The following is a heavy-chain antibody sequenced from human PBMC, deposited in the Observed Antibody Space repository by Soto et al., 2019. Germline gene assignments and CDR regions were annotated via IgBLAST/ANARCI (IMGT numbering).Heavy chain of an antibody. CDR2: FYSSGSI. Sequence: SETLSLTCAVYGGSLRGYYWSWIRQPPGMALEWIGSFYSSGSIIYNPSLRSRVSISGDTSSNQFSMSLTSVTAADTARYYCARMYSSGSGWFHPWGQGTLVTVSS. CDR1: GGSLRGYY. J-gene: IGHJ5*02. CDR3: ARMYSSGSGWFHP. V-gene: IGHV4-59*10. D-gene: IGHD6-19*01.